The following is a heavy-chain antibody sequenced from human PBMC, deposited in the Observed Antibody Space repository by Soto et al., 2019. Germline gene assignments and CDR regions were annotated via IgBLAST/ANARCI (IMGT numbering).Heavy chain of an antibody. CDR1: XXXXSXXX. V-gene: IGHV3-7*04. J-gene: IGHJ3*02. D-gene: IGHD6-6*01. CDR3: ARGGQLGAFDI. CDR2: IKQDGSEK. Sequence: GSLRLSCAXXXXXXSXXXXXXXXQAPGKGLEWVANIKQDGSEKYYVDSVKGRFTISRDNAKNSLYLQMNSLRDEDTAVYYCARGGQLGAFDIWGQGTMVT.